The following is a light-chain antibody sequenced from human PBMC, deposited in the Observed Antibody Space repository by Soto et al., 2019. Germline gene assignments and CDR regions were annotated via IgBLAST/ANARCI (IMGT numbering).Light chain of an antibody. CDR1: QSVSSSY. V-gene: IGKV3-11*01. Sequence: EIDLTQSPGTLSLSPGERATLSCRASQSVSSSYLAWYQQRPGQAPRLLIHDASHRAAGIPARFSGSGFGTDFTLTISNLEPEDFAVYYCQQYNDWPPITFGQGTRLEIK. J-gene: IGKJ5*01. CDR2: DAS. CDR3: QQYNDWPPIT.